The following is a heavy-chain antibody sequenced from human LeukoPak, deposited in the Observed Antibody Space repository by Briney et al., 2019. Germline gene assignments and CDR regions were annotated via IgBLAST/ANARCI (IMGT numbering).Heavy chain of an antibody. CDR1: GVSISRSS. V-gene: IGHV3-21*01. CDR2: ISSSSSYI. D-gene: IGHD3/OR15-3a*01. CDR3: AREDWTDQNFDY. Sequence: ETLSLTCTVSGVSISRSSYYWGWIRQAPGKGLEWVSSISSSSSYIYYADSVKGRFTISRDNAKNSLYLQMNSLRAEDTAVYYCAREDWTDQNFDYWGQGTLVTVSS. J-gene: IGHJ4*02.